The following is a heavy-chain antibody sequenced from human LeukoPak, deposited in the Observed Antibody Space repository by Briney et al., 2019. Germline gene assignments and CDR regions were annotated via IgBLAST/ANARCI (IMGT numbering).Heavy chain of an antibody. CDR2: FDPEDGET. V-gene: IGHV1-24*01. J-gene: IGHJ4*02. D-gene: IGHD6-19*01. CDR1: GYTLTELS. Sequence: ASVNVSFMFSGYTLTELSMHWVRQAPGKGLEWVGGFDPEDGETIYAQKFQGRVTMTEDTSTDTAYMELSSLRSEDTAVYYCATAAVAGTGGAPGVYFDYWGQGTLVTVSS. CDR3: ATAAVAGTGGAPGVYFDY.